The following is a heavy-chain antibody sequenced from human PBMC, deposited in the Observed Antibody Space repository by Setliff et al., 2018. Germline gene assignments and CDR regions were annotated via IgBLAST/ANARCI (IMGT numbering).Heavy chain of an antibody. Sequence: LSLTCSVSGGSISSGSDYWTWIRQPAGKGLEWIGHIYTRGITNYNPSLKSRVTISVDTSKNQFSLKVTSVTAADTAVYYCARAISGWYSPHYYYMDVWGKGTAVTVSS. CDR1: GGSISSGSDY. V-gene: IGHV4-61*09. D-gene: IGHD6-19*01. CDR2: IYTRGIT. CDR3: ARAISGWYSPHYYYMDV. J-gene: IGHJ6*03.